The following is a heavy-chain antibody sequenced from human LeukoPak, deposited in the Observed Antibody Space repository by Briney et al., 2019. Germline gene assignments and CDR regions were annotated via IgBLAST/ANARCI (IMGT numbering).Heavy chain of an antibody. CDR2: IYSGGNT. V-gene: IGHV3-66*01. CDR3: AVSRIVGAVDVFDM. D-gene: IGHD1-26*01. Sequence: GGSLRLSCEASGFTFSNFAMSWVRQAPGKGLEWVSVIYSGGNTYYADSVKGRFTISRDNSKNTVSLQMNSLRDEDTAVYFCAVSRIVGAVDVFDMWGQGTMVTVSS. CDR1: GFTFSNFA. J-gene: IGHJ3*02.